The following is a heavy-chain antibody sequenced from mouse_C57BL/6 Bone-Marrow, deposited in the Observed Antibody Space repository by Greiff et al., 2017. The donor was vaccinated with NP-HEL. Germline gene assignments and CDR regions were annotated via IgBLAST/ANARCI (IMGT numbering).Heavy chain of an antibody. D-gene: IGHD1-1*01. J-gene: IGHJ4*01. V-gene: IGHV5-6*01. CDR1: GFTFSSYG. CDR3: ARHVALIYYYVSSPSMDY. Sequence: EVKLMESGGDLVKPGGSLKLSCAASGFTFSSYGMSWVRQTPDKRLEWVATISSGGSYTYYPDSVKGRFTISRDNAKNTLYLQMSSLKSEDTAMYYCARHVALIYYYVSSPSMDYWGQGPSVTVSS. CDR2: ISSGGSYT.